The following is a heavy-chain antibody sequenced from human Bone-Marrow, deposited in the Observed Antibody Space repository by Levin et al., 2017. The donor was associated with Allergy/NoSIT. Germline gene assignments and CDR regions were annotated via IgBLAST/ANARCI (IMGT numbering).Heavy chain of an antibody. CDR2: ISSSSNII. Sequence: GGSLRLSCAASGFTFSAYRMNWVRQAPGKGLEWVSFISSSSNIIYYADSVKGRFTISRDNAKNSLFLQMNSLRDEDTAVYYCTRDWDTSDRTGYYYSFEYWGQGPLVTVSS. J-gene: IGHJ4*02. D-gene: IGHD3-22*01. CDR3: TRDWDTSDRTGYYYSFEY. CDR1: GFTFSAYR. V-gene: IGHV3-48*02.